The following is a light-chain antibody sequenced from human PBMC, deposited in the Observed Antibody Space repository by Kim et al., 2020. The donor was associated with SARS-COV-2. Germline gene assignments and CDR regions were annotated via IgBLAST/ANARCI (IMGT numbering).Light chain of an antibody. CDR1: ALPKQF. V-gene: IGLV3-25*03. J-gene: IGLJ1*01. Sequence: SPGKTARITCSGDALPKQFAYWYQQKPGQAPVLVIYKDTERPSGIPERFSGSRSGTTVTLTISGVQAEDEADYYCQSADSSGTYVFGTGTKVTVL. CDR3: QSADSSGTYV. CDR2: KDT.